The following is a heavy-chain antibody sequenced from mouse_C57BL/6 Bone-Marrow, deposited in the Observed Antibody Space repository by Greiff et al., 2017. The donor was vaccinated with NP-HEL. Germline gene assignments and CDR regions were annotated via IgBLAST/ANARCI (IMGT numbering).Heavy chain of an antibody. D-gene: IGHD4-1*01. Sequence: EVQGVESGEGLVKPGGSLKLSCAASGFTFSSYAMSWVRQTPEKRLEWVAYISSGGDYIYYADTVKGRFTISRDNARNTLYLQMSSLKSEDTAMYYCTRRDWPWFAYWGQGTLVTVSA. CDR2: ISSGGDYI. V-gene: IGHV5-9-1*02. CDR3: TRRDWPWFAY. CDR1: GFTFSSYA. J-gene: IGHJ3*01.